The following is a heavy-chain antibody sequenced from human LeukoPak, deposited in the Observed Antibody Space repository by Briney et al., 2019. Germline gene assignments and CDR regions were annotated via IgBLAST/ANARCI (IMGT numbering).Heavy chain of an antibody. CDR3: ARSDYDILTRPDY. Sequence: ASVKVSCKASGYTFTSYGISWVRQPPGQGLECMGWISAYNGNTNYAQKLQGRVTMTTDTSTSTAYMELRKLRSDDTAVYYCARSDYDILTRPDYWGQGTLVTVSS. CDR2: ISAYNGNT. V-gene: IGHV1-18*01. CDR1: GYTFTSYG. J-gene: IGHJ4*02. D-gene: IGHD3-9*01.